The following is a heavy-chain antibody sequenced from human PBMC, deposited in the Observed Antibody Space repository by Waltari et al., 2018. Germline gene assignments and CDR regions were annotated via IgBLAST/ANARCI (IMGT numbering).Heavy chain of an antibody. D-gene: IGHD4-17*01. J-gene: IGHJ3*02. CDR2: IKPDGTAK. V-gene: IGHV3-7*01. CDR1: ESTFSTFW. Sequence: EVRLVESGGGLVQPGGSLRLSCAASESTFSTFWMSWVRQAPGKWPGLVANIKPDGTAKDHVDSVKDRFTISRDNAKSSLYLQMNSLRAEDTAVYYCARHGDYSFDIWGQGTTVTVSS. CDR3: ARHGDYSFDI.